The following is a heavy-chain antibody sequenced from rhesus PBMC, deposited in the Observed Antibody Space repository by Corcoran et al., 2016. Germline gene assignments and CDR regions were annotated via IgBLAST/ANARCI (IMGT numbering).Heavy chain of an antibody. J-gene: IGHJ1*01. CDR2: INGTRGNT. CDR1: GGPVSVNY. CDR3: SRKNEF. V-gene: IGHV4-165*02. Sequence: QVQLQESGPGLVKPSETLSLTCVVSGGPVSVNYWNWIRQFPGTGLEGIGYINGTRGNTYYNPALKSRVPIATDTSKNQLALKRTSVTAADSAVYYWSRKNEFWGQGARVTVSS.